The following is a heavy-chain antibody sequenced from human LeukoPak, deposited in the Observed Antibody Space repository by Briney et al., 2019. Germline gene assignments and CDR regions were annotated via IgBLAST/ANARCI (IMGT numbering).Heavy chain of an antibody. D-gene: IGHD6-19*01. J-gene: IGHJ4*02. Sequence: SETPSLTCTVSGGSISSYYWSWIRQPPGKGLEWIGYIYYSGSTNYNPSLKSRVTISVDTSKNQFSLKLSSVTAADTAMYYCARRRYSSGSDYWGQGTLVTVSS. CDR2: IYYSGST. CDR1: GGSISSYY. V-gene: IGHV4-59*08. CDR3: ARRRYSSGSDY.